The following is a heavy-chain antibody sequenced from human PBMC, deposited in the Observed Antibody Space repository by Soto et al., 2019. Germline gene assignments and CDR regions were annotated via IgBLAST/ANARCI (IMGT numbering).Heavy chain of an antibody. V-gene: IGHV3-23*01. J-gene: IGHJ1*01. CDR3: AKYRWGATTVTSIN. Sequence: SCVGSGFTFSSYPMNWVRQAPGKGLEWVSAISGTSDMTYYANSVTGRFTISRDNSKNTLYLQVSSLRVEDTAIYYCAKYRWGATTVTSINWGRGTLVTVSS. CDR1: GFTFSSYP. CDR2: ISGTSDMT. D-gene: IGHD4-4*01.